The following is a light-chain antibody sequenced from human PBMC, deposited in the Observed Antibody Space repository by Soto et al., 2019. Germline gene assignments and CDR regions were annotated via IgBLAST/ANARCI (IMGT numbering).Light chain of an antibody. CDR3: SSYTRSSTLV. J-gene: IGLJ3*02. V-gene: IGLV2-14*01. CDR1: SSDVGGYNY. Sequence: QSVLTQPASVSGSPGQSITISCTGTSSDVGGYNYVSWYQQHPGKAPKLMIYDVSNRPSGVSNRFSGSKSGNTASLTISGLPAEDEADYYCSSYTRSSTLVFGGGTKLTVL. CDR2: DVS.